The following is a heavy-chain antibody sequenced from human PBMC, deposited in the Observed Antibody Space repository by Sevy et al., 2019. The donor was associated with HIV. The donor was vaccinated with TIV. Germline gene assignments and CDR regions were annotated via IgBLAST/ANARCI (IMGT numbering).Heavy chain of an antibody. CDR3: ARGDATAGNSHFDI. D-gene: IGHD6-19*01. J-gene: IGHJ4*02. CDR1: GFSFSSYG. V-gene: IGHV3-48*01. Sequence: GGSLRLSCAASGFSFSSYGMHWVRQAPGKGLEWVSYITISSSTIYYADSVKGRFTISRDNAKNSLYLQMNSLRAEDTAVYYCARGDATAGNSHFDIWGQGALVTVSS. CDR2: ITISSSTI.